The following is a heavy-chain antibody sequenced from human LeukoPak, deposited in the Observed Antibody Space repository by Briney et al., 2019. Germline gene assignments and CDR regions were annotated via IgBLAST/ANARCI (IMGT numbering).Heavy chain of an antibody. CDR2: ISGNGGIT. Sequence: GGSLRLSCAASGFTFSNYAMSWVRQAPGKGLEWVSGISGNGGITYYADSVKGRFTISRDNSKNTLYVQMNSLRADDTAVYYCAKALAVYCDSTSCQHYFDYWGQGTLVTVSS. D-gene: IGHD2-2*01. J-gene: IGHJ4*02. V-gene: IGHV3-23*01. CDR3: AKALAVYCDSTSCQHYFDY. CDR1: GFTFSNYA.